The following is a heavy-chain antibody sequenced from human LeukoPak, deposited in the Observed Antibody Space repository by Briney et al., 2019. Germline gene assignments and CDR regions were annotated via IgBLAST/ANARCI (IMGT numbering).Heavy chain of an antibody. V-gene: IGHV1-46*01. J-gene: IGHJ4*02. Sequence: ASVKVSCKASGYTFTSYYMHWVRQAPGQGLEWMGIINPSGGSTTYAQKFQGRVTMTRDTSTSTVYMELSSLRSEDTAVYYCARVQYYYGSGSYGFFDSWGRGTLVTDSS. D-gene: IGHD3-10*01. CDR2: INPSGGST. CDR1: GYTFTSYY. CDR3: ARVQYYYGSGSYGFFDS.